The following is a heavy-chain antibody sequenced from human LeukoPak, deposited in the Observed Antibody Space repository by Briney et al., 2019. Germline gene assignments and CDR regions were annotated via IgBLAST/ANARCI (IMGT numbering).Heavy chain of an antibody. CDR3: ARADFWSGYYNFDY. D-gene: IGHD3-3*01. Sequence: SETLSLTCTVSGYSISSGYYWGWIRQPPGKGLEWIGSIYHSGSTNYNPSLKSRVTISVDTSKNQFSLKLSSVTAADTAVYYCARADFWSGYYNFDYWGQGTLVTVSS. CDR1: GYSISSGYY. J-gene: IGHJ4*02. V-gene: IGHV4-38-2*02. CDR2: IYHSGST.